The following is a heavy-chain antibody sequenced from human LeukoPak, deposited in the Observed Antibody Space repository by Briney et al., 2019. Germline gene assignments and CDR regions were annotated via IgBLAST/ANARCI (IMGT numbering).Heavy chain of an antibody. Sequence: KFQGRVTITRDTSASTAYMELSSLRSEDTAVYYCARPDHYGDNDAFDIWGQGTMVTVSS. V-gene: IGHV1-3*01. J-gene: IGHJ3*02. CDR3: ARPDHYGDNDAFDI. D-gene: IGHD4-17*01.